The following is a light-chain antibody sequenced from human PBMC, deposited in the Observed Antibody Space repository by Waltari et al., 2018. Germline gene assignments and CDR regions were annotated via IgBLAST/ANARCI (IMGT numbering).Light chain of an antibody. Sequence: DIQMTQSPSSLSASVGDRVTITCRASQSISSYLNWYQQKPGKAPKPLISAASSLQSGVPTRFSGSGAGTDFTLTISSLQPEDFATYYCQQSYSTPQTFGQGTKLEI. V-gene: IGKV1-39*01. J-gene: IGKJ2*01. CDR3: QQSYSTPQT. CDR1: QSISSY. CDR2: AAS.